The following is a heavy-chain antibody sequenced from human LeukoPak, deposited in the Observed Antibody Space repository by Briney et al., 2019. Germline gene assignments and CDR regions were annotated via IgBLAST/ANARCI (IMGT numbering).Heavy chain of an antibody. CDR2: ISYDGSNK. Sequence: PGGSLRLSCAASGSTFSSYGMHWVRQAPGKGLEWVAVISYDGSNKYYADSVKGRFTISRDNSKNTLYLQMNSLRAEDTAVYYCAKDDYDGYNWFDPWGQGTLVTVSS. CDR3: AKDDYDGYNWFDP. J-gene: IGHJ5*02. V-gene: IGHV3-30*18. D-gene: IGHD4-17*01. CDR1: GSTFSSYG.